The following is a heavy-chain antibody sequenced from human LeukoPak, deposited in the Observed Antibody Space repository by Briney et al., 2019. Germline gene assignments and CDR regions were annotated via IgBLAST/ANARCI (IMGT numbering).Heavy chain of an antibody. CDR3: AKEARYDSSGYYYVV. CDR1: GFTFSSYS. CDR2: ISSSSSYI. Sequence: PGGSLRLSCAASGFTFSSYSMNWVRQAPGKGLEWVSSISSSSSYIYYADSVKGRFTISRDNAKNSLYLQMNSLRAEDTAVYYCAKEARYDSSGYYYVVWGQGTLVTVSS. D-gene: IGHD3-22*01. V-gene: IGHV3-21*04. J-gene: IGHJ4*02.